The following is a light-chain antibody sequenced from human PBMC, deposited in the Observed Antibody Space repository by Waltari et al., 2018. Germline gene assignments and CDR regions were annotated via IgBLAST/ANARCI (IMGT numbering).Light chain of an antibody. CDR2: DVN. CDR3: CSFTSSSTWV. CDR1: TSDLGGYNY. J-gene: IGLJ3*02. V-gene: IGLV2-14*01. Sequence: QSALTQPASVSGSPGQSITIPCTGTTSDLGGYNYVPWYQQHPGKAPKLLIYDVNSRPSGVSNRFSGSKSGNTASLIISGLQAEDEADYYCCSFTSSSTWVFGGGTKLTVL.